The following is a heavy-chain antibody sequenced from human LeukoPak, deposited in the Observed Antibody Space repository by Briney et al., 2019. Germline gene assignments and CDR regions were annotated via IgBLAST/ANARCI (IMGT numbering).Heavy chain of an antibody. CDR3: ARLIVGATTKIYYFDY. CDR1: GYSISSGYY. D-gene: IGHD1-26*01. V-gene: IGHV4-38-2*02. Sequence: PSETLSLTCTVSGYSISSGYYWGWIRQPPGKGLEWIGSIYHSGSTYYNPSLKSRVTISVDTSKNQFSLKLSSVTAADTAVYYCARLIVGATTKIYYFDYWGQGTLVTVSS. J-gene: IGHJ4*02. CDR2: IYHSGST.